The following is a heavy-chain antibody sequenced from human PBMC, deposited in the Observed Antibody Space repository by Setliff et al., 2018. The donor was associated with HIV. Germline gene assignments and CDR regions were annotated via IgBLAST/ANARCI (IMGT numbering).Heavy chain of an antibody. J-gene: IGHJ5*02. V-gene: IGHV3-23*01. CDR3: ARDVGGSVRYSSNSNKKSYNYFDP. CDR1: GFTFSSYA. D-gene: IGHD6-13*01. Sequence: GGSLRLSCAASGFTFSSYAMSWVRQAPGKGLEWVSAISGSGGSTYYADSVKGRFTISRDNSKNTLYLQMNSLRVDDTAVYYCARDVGGSVRYSSNSNKKSYNYFDPWGQGTLVTVSS. CDR2: ISGSGGST.